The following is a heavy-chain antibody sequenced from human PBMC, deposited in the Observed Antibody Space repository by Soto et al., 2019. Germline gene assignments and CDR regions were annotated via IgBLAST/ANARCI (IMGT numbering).Heavy chain of an antibody. V-gene: IGHV3-23*01. Sequence: GGSLRLSCAASGFTFNMYAMSWVRQAPGKGLEWVSGIGGSGANTYYADFVKGRFTISRDNSKNTLYLQMDSLRAEDAAIYYCARTITGYFWAGAYWGQGTLVTVSS. CDR3: ARTITGYFWAGAY. CDR2: IGGSGANT. CDR1: GFTFNMYA. J-gene: IGHJ4*02. D-gene: IGHD1-1*01.